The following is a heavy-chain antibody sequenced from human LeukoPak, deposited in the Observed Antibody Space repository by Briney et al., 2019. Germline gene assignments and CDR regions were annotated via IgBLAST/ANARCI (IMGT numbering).Heavy chain of an antibody. CDR3: ARADSSGYYSHFDY. V-gene: IGHV4-61*02. Sequence: SETLSLTCTVSGGSISSGPYYWSWIRQPAGKGLEWIGRIYTSESTNYNPSLKSRVTMSIDTSKNQFSLKLSSVTAADTAVYYCARADSSGYYSHFDYWGRGTLVTVSS. CDR2: IYTSEST. D-gene: IGHD3-22*01. CDR1: GGSISSGPYY. J-gene: IGHJ4*02.